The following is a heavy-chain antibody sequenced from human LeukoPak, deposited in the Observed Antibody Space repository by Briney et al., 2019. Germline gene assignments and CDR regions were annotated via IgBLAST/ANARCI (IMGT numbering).Heavy chain of an antibody. V-gene: IGHV6-1*01. D-gene: IGHD2-2*01. J-gene: IGHJ5*02. CDR3: ARRLTQYVRFDP. CDR1: GDSVSSNSVT. Sequence: SQTLSLTCALSGDSVSSNSVTWNWIRQSPSRGLEWLGRTYYRSTWYNDYAVSVRGRITVNPDTSKNQFSLHLNSVTPEDTAVYYCARRLTQYVRFDPWGQGILVTVSS. CDR2: TYYRSTWYN.